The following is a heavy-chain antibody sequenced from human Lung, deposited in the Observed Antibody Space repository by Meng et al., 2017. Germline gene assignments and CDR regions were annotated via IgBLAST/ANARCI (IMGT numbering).Heavy chain of an antibody. V-gene: IGHV4-30-4*01. Sequence: QGQLQEAGPGPVKPSQTLSLTCTVSGGSISSSNYYWSCIRQPPGKGLEWSGHIYNSGSTYYNPSLKSRITISVDTSKNQFSLKLSSVTAADTAVYYCARGQKGYFDLWGRGTLVTVSS. CDR3: ARGQKGYFDL. CDR1: GGSISSSNYY. J-gene: IGHJ2*01. CDR2: IYNSGST.